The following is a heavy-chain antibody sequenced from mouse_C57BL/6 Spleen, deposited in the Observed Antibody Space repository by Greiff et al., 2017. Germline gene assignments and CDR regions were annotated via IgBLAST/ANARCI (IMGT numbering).Heavy chain of an antibody. J-gene: IGHJ3*01. CDR3: ARRVGYDEFAY. Sequence: QVQLQQPGAELVKPGASVKLSCKASGYTFTSYWMQWVKQRPGQGLEWIGEIDPSDSYTNYNPKFKGKATMTVDTSSSTAYMQLSSLTSEDSAVYYCARRVGYDEFAYWGQGTLVTVSA. CDR2: IDPSDSYT. D-gene: IGHD2-2*01. V-gene: IGHV1-50*01. CDR1: GYTFTSYW.